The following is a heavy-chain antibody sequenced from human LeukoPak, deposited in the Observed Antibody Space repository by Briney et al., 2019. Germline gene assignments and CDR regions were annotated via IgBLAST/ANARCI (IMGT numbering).Heavy chain of an antibody. CDR2: ISYDGSNK. J-gene: IGHJ4*02. CDR1: GFTFSSYG. D-gene: IGHD2-2*01. Sequence: GGSLRLSCAASGFTFSSYGMHWVRQAPGKGLEWVAVISYDGSNKYYADSVKGRFTISRDNSKNTLYLQMNSLRAEDTAVYYCARRYCSSTSCHYFDYWGQGTLVTVSS. V-gene: IGHV3-30*03. CDR3: ARRYCSSTSCHYFDY.